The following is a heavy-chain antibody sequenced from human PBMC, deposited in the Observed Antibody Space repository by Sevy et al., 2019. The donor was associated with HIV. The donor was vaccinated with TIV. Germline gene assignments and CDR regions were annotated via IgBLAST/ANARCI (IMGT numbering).Heavy chain of an antibody. Sequence: GGSLRLSCAASGFTFSDSYMSWFRQAPGKGLEWVSYISSGGTIIYYADSVKGRFTISRDNAKNSLYLQMNSLRAEDTAVYYCARERYNYGSFYFDYWGQGTLVTVSS. J-gene: IGHJ4*02. D-gene: IGHD5-18*01. CDR1: GFTFSDSY. CDR3: ARERYNYGSFYFDY. V-gene: IGHV3-11*01. CDR2: ISSGGTII.